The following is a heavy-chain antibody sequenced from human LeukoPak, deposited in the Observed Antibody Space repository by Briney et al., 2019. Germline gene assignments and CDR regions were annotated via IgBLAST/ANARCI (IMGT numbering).Heavy chain of an antibody. CDR3: AKDLRGYRYGHFDY. Sequence: GGSLRLSCAASGFTFDDYAMHWVRQAPGKGLEWVSGISWNSGSIGYADSVKGRFTISRDNAKNSLYLQMNSLRAEDTALYYCAKDLRGYRYGHFDYWGQGTLVTVSS. D-gene: IGHD5-18*01. V-gene: IGHV3-9*01. J-gene: IGHJ4*02. CDR1: GFTFDDYA. CDR2: ISWNSGSI.